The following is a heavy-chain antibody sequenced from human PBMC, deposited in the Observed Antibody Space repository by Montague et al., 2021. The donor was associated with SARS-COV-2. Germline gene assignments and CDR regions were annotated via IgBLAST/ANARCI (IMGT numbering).Heavy chain of an antibody. CDR3: AKEVGESPSFDY. Sequence: SLRLSFAASGFTFDDYAIHWVRQAPGKGLEWVSGISWNSGSTGYSDSVKGRFTISRDNAKNSLYLQMNSLRADDTALYYCAKEVGESPSFDYWGQVTLVTVSS. V-gene: IGHV3-9*01. CDR2: ISWNSGST. D-gene: IGHD2-15*01. CDR1: GFTFDDYA. J-gene: IGHJ4*02.